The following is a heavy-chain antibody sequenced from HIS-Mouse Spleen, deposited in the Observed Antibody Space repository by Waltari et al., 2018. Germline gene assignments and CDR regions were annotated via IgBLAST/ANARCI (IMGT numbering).Heavy chain of an antibody. J-gene: IGHJ4*02. D-gene: IGHD2-8*01. CDR2: IYTSGST. CDR3: ATSSIGYCTNGVCYGLHY. CDR1: GGSISRYY. V-gene: IGHV4-4*07. Sequence: QVQLQESGPGLVKPSETLSLTCTVSGGSISRYYWSWIRQPAGKGLEWIGRIYTSGSTNYNPSLKSRVTMSVDTSKNQFSLKLSSVTAADTAVYYCATSSIGYCTNGVCYGLHYWGQGTLVTVSS.